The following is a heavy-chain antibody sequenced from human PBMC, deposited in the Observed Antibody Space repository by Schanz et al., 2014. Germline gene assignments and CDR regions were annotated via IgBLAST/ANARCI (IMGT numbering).Heavy chain of an antibody. CDR1: GYTFSSYG. Sequence: QVQLVQSGDEVKKPGTSVKVSCKTSGYTFSSYGITWVRQAPGQGLEWMGWINGYNGHTLYAQKFQGRVTMTTDTSTSTAYMELTSLRFDDTAVYYCARDQSPYTSSSDVRYFDYWGRGTLVTVSS. D-gene: IGHD6-6*01. CDR2: INGYNGHT. J-gene: IGHJ4*02. V-gene: IGHV1-18*01. CDR3: ARDQSPYTSSSDVRYFDY.